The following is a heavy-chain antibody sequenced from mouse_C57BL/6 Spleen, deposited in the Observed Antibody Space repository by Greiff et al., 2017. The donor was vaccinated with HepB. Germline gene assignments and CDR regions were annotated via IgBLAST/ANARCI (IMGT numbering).Heavy chain of an antibody. Sequence: VQLQQSGAELVKPGASVKLSCTASGFNIKDYYMHWVKQRTEQGLEWIGRIDPEDGETKYAPTFQGKATITADTSSNTAYLQLSSLTSEDTAVYYCARGDGYYPYYAMDYWGQGTSVTVSS. V-gene: IGHV14-2*01. CDR1: GFNIKDYY. CDR2: IDPEDGET. CDR3: ARGDGYYPYYAMDY. J-gene: IGHJ4*01. D-gene: IGHD2-3*01.